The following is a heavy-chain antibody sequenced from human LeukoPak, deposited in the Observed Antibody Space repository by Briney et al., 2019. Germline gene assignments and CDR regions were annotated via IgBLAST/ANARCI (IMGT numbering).Heavy chain of an antibody. V-gene: IGHV4-61*05. Sequence: SETLSLTCTVSGGSISSSSYYWGWIRQPPGKELEWIGYISSNGNSNYNPSLKSRVTISVDTSKNQFSLELSSVTAADTAVYHCARHPYFAEGPDYWGQGTLVTVSS. D-gene: IGHD2/OR15-2a*01. J-gene: IGHJ4*02. CDR2: ISSNGNS. CDR3: ARHPYFAEGPDY. CDR1: GGSISSSSYY.